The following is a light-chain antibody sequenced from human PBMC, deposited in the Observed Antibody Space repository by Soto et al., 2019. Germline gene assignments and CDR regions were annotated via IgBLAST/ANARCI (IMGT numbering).Light chain of an antibody. V-gene: IGKV3-20*01. Sequence: EIVLTQSPGTLSLSPGERATLSCRASQSVSSNYLAWYQQKSGQAPRLLIDGASSRATGIPDRFSGSGSGTDFTLTISRLEPEDSAVYFCQQYGTSPKTFGQGTKVEIK. CDR1: QSVSSNY. J-gene: IGKJ1*01. CDR3: QQYGTSPKT. CDR2: GAS.